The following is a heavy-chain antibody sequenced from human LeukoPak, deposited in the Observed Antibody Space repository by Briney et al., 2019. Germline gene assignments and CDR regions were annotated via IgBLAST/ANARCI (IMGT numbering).Heavy chain of an antibody. J-gene: IGHJ4*02. V-gene: IGHV3-48*02. D-gene: IGHD3-3*01. CDR1: GFTFSSYN. CDR2: ISSSSSTI. CDR3: ARTPIWSGYLFDY. Sequence: GGSLRLSCAASGFTFSSYNMNWVRQAPGKGLEWVSYISSSSSTIYYADSVKGRFTISRDNAKNSLYLQMNSLRDEDTAVYYCARTPIWSGYLFDYWGQGTLVTVSS.